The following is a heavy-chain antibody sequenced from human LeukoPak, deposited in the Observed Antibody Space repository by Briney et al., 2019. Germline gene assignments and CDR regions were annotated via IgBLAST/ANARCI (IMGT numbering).Heavy chain of an antibody. D-gene: IGHD5-24*01. J-gene: IGHJ6*03. V-gene: IGHV3-9*01. CDR1: GGSMHGYY. CDR2: ISWNSGSI. Sequence: LSLTCTVSGGSMHGYYWSWVRQAPGKGLEWVSGISWNSGSIGYADSVKGRFTISRDNAKNSLYLQMNSLRAEDTALYYCAKDKATAHYYYMDVWGKGTTVTVSS. CDR3: AKDKATAHYYYMDV.